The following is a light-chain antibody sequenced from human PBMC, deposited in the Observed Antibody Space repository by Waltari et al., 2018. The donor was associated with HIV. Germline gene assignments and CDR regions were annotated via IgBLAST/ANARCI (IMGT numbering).Light chain of an antibody. CDR1: SSNIGADYD. J-gene: IGLJ2*01. Sequence: QSVLTQPPSVSGAPGQRVTISCTGGSSNIGADYDVHWYQQIPGTAPKPLISGNKNRPSGVPDRFSASKSGTSATPAITGLQAEDEADYFCQSYDRSLSASVVFGGGTKLTVL. CDR2: GNK. CDR3: QSYDRSLSASVV. V-gene: IGLV1-40*01.